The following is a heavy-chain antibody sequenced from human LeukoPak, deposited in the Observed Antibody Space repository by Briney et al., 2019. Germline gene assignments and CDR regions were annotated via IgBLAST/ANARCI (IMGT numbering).Heavy chain of an antibody. D-gene: IGHD3-3*01. CDR1: GGSISGYY. J-gene: IGHJ3*02. CDR2: IYFTGST. CDR3: ARDGSGLSSFDI. Sequence: PSETLSLTCTVSGGSISGYYWSWIRQPPGKGLEWIGSIYFTGSTDYNPSLKSRVTVSVDTSNNQFSLKLTSVTAADTAFYYCARDGSGLSSFDIWGLGTMVIVSS. V-gene: IGHV4-59*01.